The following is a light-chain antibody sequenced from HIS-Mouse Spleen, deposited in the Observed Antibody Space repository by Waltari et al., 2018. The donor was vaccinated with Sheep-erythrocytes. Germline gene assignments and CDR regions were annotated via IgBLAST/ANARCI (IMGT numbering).Light chain of an antibody. CDR1: SSDAGGYNY. CDR2: DVS. V-gene: IGLV2-11*01. CDR3: CSYAGSYTFVV. J-gene: IGLJ2*01. Sequence: QSALTQPRSVSGSPGQSVTISCTGTSSDAGGYNYVSWYQQHPGKAPKLMIYDVSKRPSGVPDRFSGSKSGNTASLTISGLQAEDEADYYCCSYAGSYTFVVFGGGTKLTVV.